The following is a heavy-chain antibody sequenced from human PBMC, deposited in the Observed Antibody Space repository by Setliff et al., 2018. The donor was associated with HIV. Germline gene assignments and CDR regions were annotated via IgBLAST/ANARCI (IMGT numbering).Heavy chain of an antibody. CDR2: IYTSGST. Sequence: SETLSLTCTVSGGSISSGSYFWTWIRQPAGKGLEWIGRIYTSGSTNYNPSLKSRVTISVDTSKNQFSLKLRSVTAADTAVYYCARQGGYSGYGFYYYYYYMDVWGKGTTVTVSS. CDR3: ARQGGYSGYGFYYYYYYMDV. J-gene: IGHJ6*03. CDR1: GGSISSGSYF. V-gene: IGHV4-61*02. D-gene: IGHD5-12*01.